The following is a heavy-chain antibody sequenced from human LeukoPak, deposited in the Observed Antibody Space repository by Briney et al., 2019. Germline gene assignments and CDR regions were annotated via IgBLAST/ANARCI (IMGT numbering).Heavy chain of an antibody. J-gene: IGHJ6*03. CDR3: ARCGSGSHPADPYYYYMDV. D-gene: IGHD3-10*01. CDR2: ITPIFGTA. Sequence: GASVKVSCKASGYTFTSYDISWVRQAPGQGLEWMGGITPIFGTANYAQKFQGRVTITADESTSTAYMELSSLRSEDTAVFYCARCGSGSHPADPYYYYMDVWGKGTTVTISS. V-gene: IGHV1-69*13. CDR1: GYTFTSYD.